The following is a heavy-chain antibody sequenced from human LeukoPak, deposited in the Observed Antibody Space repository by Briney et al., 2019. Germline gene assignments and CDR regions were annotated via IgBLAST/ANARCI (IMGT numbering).Heavy chain of an antibody. CDR1: GYTFTGYY. D-gene: IGHD1-26*01. V-gene: IGHV1-2*06. J-gene: IGHJ4*02. CDR3: ARERRGEWELPY. CDR2: INPNSGGT. Sequence: ASVKVSCKASGYTFTGYYMHWVRQAPGQGLEWMGRINPNSGGTNYAQKFQGRVTMTRDTSISTAYMELSRLRSDDTAAYYCARERRGEWELPYWGQGTLVTVSS.